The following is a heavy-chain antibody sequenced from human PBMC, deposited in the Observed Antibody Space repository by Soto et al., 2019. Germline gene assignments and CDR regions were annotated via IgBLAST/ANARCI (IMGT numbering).Heavy chain of an antibody. Sequence: DSVKVCCAASGYTFTTYDINWVRQATVQGLEGMWWMNPNSGKTAYAQKFQGRVTITRNTSISTAYMELSSLRSEDTAVCYCARGLPYGESSGCWNY. D-gene: IGHD2-21*01. V-gene: IGHV1-8*01. CDR2: MNPNSGKT. CDR1: GYTFTTYD. CDR3: ARGLPYGESSGCWNY. J-gene: IGHJ6*01.